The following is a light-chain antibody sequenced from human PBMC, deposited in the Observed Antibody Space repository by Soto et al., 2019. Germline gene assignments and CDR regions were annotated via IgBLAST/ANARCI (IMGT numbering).Light chain of an antibody. CDR1: QSVSTS. J-gene: IGKJ2*01. CDR2: DAS. CDR3: QQRSSWPYT. Sequence: EIVLTQSPATLSLSPGERATLSCRASQSVSTSLAWYQQKPGQAPRLLIHDASNRATGIPARFTGSGSGTDFTLTISSLEPEDFVVYYCQQRSSWPYTFGQGTKLEIK. V-gene: IGKV3-11*01.